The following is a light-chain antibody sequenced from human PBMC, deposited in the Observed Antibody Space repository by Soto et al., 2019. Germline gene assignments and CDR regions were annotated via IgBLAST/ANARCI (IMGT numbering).Light chain of an antibody. V-gene: IGKV1-6*01. J-gene: IGKJ4*01. CDR2: AAS. CDR1: QGIRND. CDR3: LQDYNYPLT. Sequence: AIQMTQSPSSLSASEGDRVSITCRASQGIRNDLGWYQQKPGKAPKLLIYAASSLQSGVPSRFSGSGSGTDFTLTISSLQPEDFATYYCLQDYNYPLTFGGGTKVEIK.